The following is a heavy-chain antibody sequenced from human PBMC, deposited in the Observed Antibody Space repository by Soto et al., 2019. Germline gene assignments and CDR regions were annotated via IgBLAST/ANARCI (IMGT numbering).Heavy chain of an antibody. CDR3: ARGSRDSYPGSRIFDL. CDR2: INPSGGST. Sequence: QVQLVQSGAEVKKPGASVKVSCKASGYTFTSCYMHWVRQAPGQGLEWMGIINPSGGSTSYAQKFQGRVTMTRDTSTSTVYMELSSLRSEDTAVYYCARGSRDSYPGSRIFDLWGRGTRVTVSS. CDR1: GYTFTSCY. J-gene: IGHJ4*02. V-gene: IGHV1-46*01. D-gene: IGHD3-10*01.